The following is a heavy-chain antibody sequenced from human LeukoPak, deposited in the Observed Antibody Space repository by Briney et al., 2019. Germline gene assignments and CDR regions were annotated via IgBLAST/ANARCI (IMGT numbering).Heavy chain of an antibody. CDR3: ARGAHDNAFDY. V-gene: IGHV4-34*01. Sequence: SETLSLTCAVYGGSFSGYYWSWIRQPPGQGLEWIGEINHSGSTNYNPSLKSRVTISVDTSKNQFSLKLSSVTAADTAVYYCARGAHDNAFDYWGQGTLVTVSS. CDR2: INHSGST. CDR1: GGSFSGYY. D-gene: IGHD3-16*01. J-gene: IGHJ4*02.